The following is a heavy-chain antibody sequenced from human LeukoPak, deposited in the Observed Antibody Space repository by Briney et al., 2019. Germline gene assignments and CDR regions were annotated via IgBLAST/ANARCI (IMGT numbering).Heavy chain of an antibody. Sequence: SETLSLTCTVSGGSISSYYWSRIRQSPGKGLEWIGYIYYSGSTNYNPSLKSRVTISVDMSKNQFSLKLSSVTAADTAVYYCARESYDSSGLDYWGQGTLVTVSS. D-gene: IGHD3-22*01. V-gene: IGHV4-59*01. CDR2: IYYSGST. CDR3: ARESYDSSGLDY. J-gene: IGHJ4*02. CDR1: GGSISSYY.